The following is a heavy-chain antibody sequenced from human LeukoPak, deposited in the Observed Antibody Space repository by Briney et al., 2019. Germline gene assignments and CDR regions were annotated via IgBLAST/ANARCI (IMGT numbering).Heavy chain of an antibody. J-gene: IGHJ4*02. CDR1: GFTFSGSA. Sequence: PGGSLTLSCAASGFTFSGSAMHWVRQASGKGLEWVGRIRSKANSYATAYAASGKGRFTISRDDSKNTAYLQMNSLKTEDTAVYYCTTSQAGDGYNSYYFDYWGQGTLVTVSS. CDR3: TTSQAGDGYNSYYFDY. CDR2: IRSKANSYAT. V-gene: IGHV3-73*01. D-gene: IGHD5-24*01.